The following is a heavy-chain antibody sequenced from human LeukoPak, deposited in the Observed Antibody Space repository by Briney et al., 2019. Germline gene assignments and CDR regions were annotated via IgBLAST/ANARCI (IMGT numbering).Heavy chain of an antibody. CDR3: ARDSIAVAGEFDY. CDR2: INSDGSST. Sequence: HPGGSLRLSCAASGFTFSSYWMHWVRQAPGKGLVWVSRINSDGSSTTYADSVKGRFTISRDNAKNTLYLQMNSLRAEDTAVYYCARDSIAVAGEFDYWGQGTLVTVSS. V-gene: IGHV3-74*01. J-gene: IGHJ4*02. D-gene: IGHD6-19*01. CDR1: GFTFSSYW.